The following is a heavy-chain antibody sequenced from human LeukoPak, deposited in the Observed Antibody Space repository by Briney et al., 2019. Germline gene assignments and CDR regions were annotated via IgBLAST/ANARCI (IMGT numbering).Heavy chain of an antibody. CDR2: INHSGST. CDR3: ARGRVVYDILTGGYNWFDP. D-gene: IGHD3-9*01. Sequence: SANLSLTCAVYGGSFSGYYWSWIRQPPGKGLEWIGEINHSGSTNYNPSLKSRVTISVDTSKNQFSLKLSSVTAADTAVYYCARGRVVYDILTGGYNWFDPWGQGTLVTVSS. V-gene: IGHV4-34*01. J-gene: IGHJ5*02. CDR1: GGSFSGYY.